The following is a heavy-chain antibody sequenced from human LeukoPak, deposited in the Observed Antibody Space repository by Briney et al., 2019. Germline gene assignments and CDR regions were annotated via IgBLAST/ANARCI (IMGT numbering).Heavy chain of an antibody. D-gene: IGHD5-12*01. CDR3: ARAYSGYDFFDY. J-gene: IGHJ4*02. CDR1: GGTFSRYA. Sequence: SVKVSCKASGGTFSRYAISWVRQAPGQGLEWMGGIIPIFGTANYAQKFQGRVTITADESTSTAYMEASSLRSEDTAVYYCARAYSGYDFFDYWGQGILVTVSS. CDR2: IIPIFGTA. V-gene: IGHV1-69*01.